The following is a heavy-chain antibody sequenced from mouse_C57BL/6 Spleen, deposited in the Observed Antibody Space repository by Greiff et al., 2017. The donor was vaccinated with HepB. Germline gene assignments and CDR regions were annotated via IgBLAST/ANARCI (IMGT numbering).Heavy chain of an antibody. Sequence: QVQLQQPGTELVKPGASVKLSCKASGYTFTSYWMHWVKQRPGQGLEWIGNINPSNGGTNYNEKFKSKATLTVDKSSSTAYMQLSSLTSDDSAVYYCARSLGITTVVAEDYWGQGTTLTVSS. CDR1: GYTFTSYW. CDR3: ARSLGITTVVAEDY. D-gene: IGHD1-1*01. CDR2: INPSNGGT. V-gene: IGHV1-53*01. J-gene: IGHJ2*01.